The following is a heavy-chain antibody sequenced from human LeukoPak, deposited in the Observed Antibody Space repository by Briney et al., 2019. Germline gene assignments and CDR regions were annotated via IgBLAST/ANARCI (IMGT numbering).Heavy chain of an antibody. CDR2: ISYDGSNE. V-gene: IGHV3-30*04. CDR1: GFTFSSFA. CDR3: VKTHFDHYYGLDV. Sequence: PGGSLRLSCAASGFTFSSFALHWVRQTPGEGLEWVALISYDGSNEYYADSVKGRFTISRDNPKNTLNLQMNSLRAEDTAVYYCVKTHFDHYYGLDVWGQGTTVIVSS. J-gene: IGHJ6*02.